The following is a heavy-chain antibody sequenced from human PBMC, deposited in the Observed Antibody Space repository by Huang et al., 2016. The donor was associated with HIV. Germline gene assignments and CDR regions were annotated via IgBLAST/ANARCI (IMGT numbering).Heavy chain of an antibody. CDR2: IYYKWST. CDR1: GGSIRSSDYH. CDR3: ARHREGPVAYYSGWGSHLNYMDV. J-gene: IGHJ6*03. Sequence: QLLLQESGPGLVKPSEALALTCAVSGGSIRSSDYHWGWIRQPPGKGLWWVGSIYYKWSTNYSPSLKSRVTIAVDTSKNLFFLNLTSMTAADTAVYYCARHREGPVAYYSGWGSHLNYMDVWGRGRTVVVSS. V-gene: IGHV4-39*01. D-gene: IGHD3-10*01.